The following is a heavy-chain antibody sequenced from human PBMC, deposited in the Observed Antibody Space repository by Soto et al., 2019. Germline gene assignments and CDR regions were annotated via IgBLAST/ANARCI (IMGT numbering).Heavy chain of an antibody. J-gene: IGHJ6*02. CDR3: AREDDGGDRDYYGLDV. V-gene: IGHV4-30-4*01. CDR2: IHYSGSI. Sequence: QVQLQESGPGLVRPSQTLSLTCTVSGGSISTDHYHWTWIRQTPGKGLEWIGYIHYSGSIHFNPSVQSRVSMSVDTSKNLVSLKRSSVTAADTAVYFCAREDDGGDRDYYGLDVWGQGTTVTVSS. D-gene: IGHD2-21*02. CDR1: GGSISTDHYH.